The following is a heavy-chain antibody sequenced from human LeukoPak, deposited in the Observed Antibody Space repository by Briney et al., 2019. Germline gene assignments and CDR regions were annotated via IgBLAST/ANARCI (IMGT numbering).Heavy chain of an antibody. CDR2: ISAYNGNT. CDR3: ATRSLITMVRGAFDY. J-gene: IGHJ4*02. CDR1: GYTFTSYG. D-gene: IGHD3-10*01. V-gene: IGHV1-18*01. Sequence: GASVKVSCKASGYTFTSYGITWVRQAPGQGPEWMGWISAYNGNTNYAQKLQGRVTMTEDTSTDTAYMELSSLRSEDTAVYYCATRSLITMVRGAFDYWGQGTLVTVSS.